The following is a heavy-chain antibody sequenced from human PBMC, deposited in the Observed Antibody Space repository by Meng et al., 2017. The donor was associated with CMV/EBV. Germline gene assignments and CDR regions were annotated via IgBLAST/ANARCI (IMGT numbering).Heavy chain of an antibody. CDR2: ISYDGSNK. Sequence: SLKISCAASGFTFSSYAMHWVRQAPGKGLEWVAVISYDGSNKYYADSVKGRFTISRDNSKNTLYLQMNSLRAEDTAVYYCARELVPAATTYYYYGMDVWGQGTTVTVSS. V-gene: IGHV3-30*04. CDR3: ARELVPAATTYYYYGMDV. CDR1: GFTFSSYA. J-gene: IGHJ6*02. D-gene: IGHD2-2*01.